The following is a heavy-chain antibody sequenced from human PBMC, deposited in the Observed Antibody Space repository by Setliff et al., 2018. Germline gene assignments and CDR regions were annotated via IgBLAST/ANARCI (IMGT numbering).Heavy chain of an antibody. CDR3: ARDSHRLTTDPLFDH. V-gene: IGHV4-39*07. D-gene: IGHD6-25*01. CDR2: IYYSGTT. Sequence: PSETLSLTCTVSGGSISSSAYYWGWIRQPPGKGLEWIGNIYYSGTTNYSPALKSRVTLSIDTSSNEFSLNLRSVTAADTAIYYCARDSHRLTTDPLFDHWGQGALVTVSS. J-gene: IGHJ4*02. CDR1: GGSISSSAYY.